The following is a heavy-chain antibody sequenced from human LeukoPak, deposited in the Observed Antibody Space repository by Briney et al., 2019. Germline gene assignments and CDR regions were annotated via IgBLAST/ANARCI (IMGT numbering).Heavy chain of an antibody. D-gene: IGHD2-21*02. CDR3: ARDPKAAYCGGDCYSGNFDY. CDR1: GGTFSSYA. J-gene: IGHJ4*02. V-gene: IGHV1-69*13. CDR2: IIPIFGTA. Sequence: GASVKVSCKASGGTFSSYAISWVRQAPGQGLEWMGGIIPIFGTANYAQKFQGRVTITADESTSTAYMELSSLRSEDTAVYYCARDPKAAYCGGDCYSGNFDYWGQGTLVTVSS.